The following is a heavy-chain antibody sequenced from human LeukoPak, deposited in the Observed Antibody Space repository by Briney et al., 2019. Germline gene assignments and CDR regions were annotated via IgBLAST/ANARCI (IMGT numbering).Heavy chain of an antibody. CDR3: TRYYYDSSGYLARRAADAFDI. Sequence: SETLSLTCTVSGGSISSSSYYWGWIRQPPGKGLEWIGSIYYSGSTYYNPSLKSRVTIPVDTSKNQFSLKLSSVTAADTAVYYCTRYYYDSSGYLARRAADAFDIWGQGTMVTVSS. CDR2: IYYSGST. D-gene: IGHD3-22*01. J-gene: IGHJ3*02. V-gene: IGHV4-39*01. CDR1: GGSISSSSYY.